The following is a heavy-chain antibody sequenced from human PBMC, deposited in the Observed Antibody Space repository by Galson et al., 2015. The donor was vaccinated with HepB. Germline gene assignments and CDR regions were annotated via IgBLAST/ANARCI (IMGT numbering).Heavy chain of an antibody. J-gene: IGHJ4*02. V-gene: IGHV3-48*01. CDR1: GFTFSSYS. D-gene: IGHD2-2*01. CDR3: ASLQGGYCSSTSCHSLNDY. Sequence: SLRLSCAASGFTFSSYSMNWVRQAPGKGLEWVSYISSSSSTIYYADSVKGRFTISRDNAKNSLYLQMNSLRAEDTAVYYCASLQGGYCSSTSCHSLNDYWGQGTLVTVSS. CDR2: ISSSSSTI.